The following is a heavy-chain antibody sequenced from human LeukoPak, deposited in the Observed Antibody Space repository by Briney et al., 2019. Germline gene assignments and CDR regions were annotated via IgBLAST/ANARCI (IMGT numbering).Heavy chain of an antibody. CDR2: IKSKTEGGTT. CDR1: GFTFSNAW. J-gene: IGHJ6*02. D-gene: IGHD3-10*01. V-gene: IGHV3-15*01. CDR3: AKAPITMVRGVYLDV. Sequence: GGSLRLSCAASGFTFSNAWMSWVRQAPGKGLEWIGRIKSKTEGGTTDYAALVKGRFTISRDNAKNTLNLQMNSLRAEDTAVYYCAKAPITMVRGVYLDVWGQGTTVTVSS.